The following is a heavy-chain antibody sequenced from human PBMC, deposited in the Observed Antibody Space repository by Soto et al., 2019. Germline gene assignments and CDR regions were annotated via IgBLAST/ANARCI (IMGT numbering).Heavy chain of an antibody. V-gene: IGHV1-3*01. CDR2: INAGNGNT. CDR3: ARGYGAPADYFQH. CDR1: GYTFTSYA. J-gene: IGHJ1*01. Sequence: ASVKVSCKASGYTFTSYAMHWVRQAPGQRFEWMGWINAGNGNTKYSQKFQGRVTITRDTSASTAYMELSSLRSEDTAVYYCARGYGAPADYFQHWGQGTLVTVSS. D-gene: IGHD3-16*01.